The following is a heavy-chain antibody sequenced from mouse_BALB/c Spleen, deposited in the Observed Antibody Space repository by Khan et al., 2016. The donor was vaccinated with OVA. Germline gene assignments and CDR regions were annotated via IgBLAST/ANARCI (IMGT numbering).Heavy chain of an antibody. D-gene: IGHD2-13*01. CDR1: GYSFSRSW. V-gene: IGHV1-80*01. CDR3: ARWGGDGFTY. J-gene: IGHJ3*01. CDR2: IYPGNGDT. Sequence: VQLQQSGAELVRPGSSVKISCKASGYSFSRSWMNWVKQRPGQGLEWIGQIYPGNGDTNYHGKFKGKATLTADKSSSTAYMQLSSLTSEDSAGYVCARWGGDGFTYWSHGTLVTVSA.